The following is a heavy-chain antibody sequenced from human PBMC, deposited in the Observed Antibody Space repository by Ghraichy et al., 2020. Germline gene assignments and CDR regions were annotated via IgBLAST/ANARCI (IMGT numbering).Heavy chain of an antibody. J-gene: IGHJ4*02. D-gene: IGHD1-26*01. CDR2: ISGSGGST. CDR1: GFTFSSYA. V-gene: IGHV3-23*01. Sequence: GGSPRLSCAASGFTFSSYAMSWVRQAPGKGLEWVSAISGSGGSTYYADSVKGRFTISRDNSKNTLYLQMNSLRAEDTAVYHCANIIRDGSYLHDYWGQGTLVTVSS. CDR3: ANIIRDGSYLHDY.